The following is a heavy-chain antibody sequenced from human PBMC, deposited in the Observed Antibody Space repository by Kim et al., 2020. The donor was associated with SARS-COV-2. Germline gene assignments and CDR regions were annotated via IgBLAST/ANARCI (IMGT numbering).Heavy chain of an antibody. D-gene: IGHD6-19*01. CDR2: IYSGGST. Sequence: GGSLRLSCAASGFTVSSNYMSWVRQAPGKGLEWVSVIYSGGSTYYADSVKGRFTISRDNSKNTLYLQMNSLRAEDTAVYYCARGAGYSSGWPFYYWGQGTLVTVSS. J-gene: IGHJ4*02. V-gene: IGHV3-53*01. CDR1: GFTVSSNY. CDR3: ARGAGYSSGWPFYY.